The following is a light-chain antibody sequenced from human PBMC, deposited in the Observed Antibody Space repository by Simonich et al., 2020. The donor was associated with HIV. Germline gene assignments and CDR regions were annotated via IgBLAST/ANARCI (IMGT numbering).Light chain of an antibody. CDR3: QQSYSSPDT. Sequence: DIHMTQSPSTLSASVGDRVTITCRASQSISSWLAWYQQKPGQAPKLLIYKASSLETGVPSRFSGSGSGTEFTLTISSLQPDDFATYYCQQSYSSPDTFGQGTKLDIK. J-gene: IGKJ2*01. V-gene: IGKV1-5*03. CDR2: KAS. CDR1: QSISSW.